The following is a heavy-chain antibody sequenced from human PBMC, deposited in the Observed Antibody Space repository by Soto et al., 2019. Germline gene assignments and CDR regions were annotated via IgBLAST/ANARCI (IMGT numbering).Heavy chain of an antibody. V-gene: IGHV3-23*01. CDR2: ISGSGGST. Sequence: GGSLRLSCAASGFTFSSYAMSWVRQAPGKGLEWVSAISGSGGSTYYADSVKGRFTISRDNSKNTLYLQMNSLRAEDTAVYYYAKDVAVLEWLYDYWGQGTLVTVSS. J-gene: IGHJ4*02. D-gene: IGHD3-3*01. CDR1: GFTFSSYA. CDR3: AKDVAVLEWLYDY.